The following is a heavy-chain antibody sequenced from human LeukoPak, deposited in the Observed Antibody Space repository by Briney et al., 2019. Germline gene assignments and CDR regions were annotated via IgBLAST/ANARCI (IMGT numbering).Heavy chain of an antibody. CDR2: IGDDGSNK. Sequence: GGSLRLSCAASGFTFSSYGMHWGRQAPCKGLEWGTCIGDDGSNKYYADSVKGRVTISRDNSKNTLYLQMNSLRAEAPAIYYCAKKYSAGLDPWGQGTLVTVSS. J-gene: IGHJ5*02. CDR1: GFTFSSYG. CDR3: AKKYSAGLDP. D-gene: IGHD1-26*01. V-gene: IGHV3-30*02.